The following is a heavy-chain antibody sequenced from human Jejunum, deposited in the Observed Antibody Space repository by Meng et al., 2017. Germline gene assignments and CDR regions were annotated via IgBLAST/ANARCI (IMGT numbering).Heavy chain of an antibody. Sequence: QVQLQGSGHGLVKPSQTPPLTCTVSGDSFNSPDYYWSWIRQPPEKGLEWIGYIYYSGSTYYNPSLKSRVSISGDTSNKQFSLKLTSVTAADTAVYYCARSPYSGSALPFFNYWGQGSLVTVSS. V-gene: IGHV4-30-4*01. J-gene: IGHJ4*02. CDR1: GDSFNSPDYY. D-gene: IGHD1-26*01. CDR3: ARSPYSGSALPFFNY. CDR2: IYYSGST.